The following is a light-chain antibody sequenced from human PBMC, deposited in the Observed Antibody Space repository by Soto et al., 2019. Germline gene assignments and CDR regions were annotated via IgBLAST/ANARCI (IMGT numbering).Light chain of an antibody. J-gene: IGKJ1*01. CDR3: QHYNNWPPWT. CDR1: QTISGW. V-gene: IGKV1-5*01. Sequence: DIQMTQSPSTLSASVGDTVTITCRASQTISGWLAWYQQRPGKAPNLLIFDASTLESGVPSRFSGSGSGTEFTLTISSLQSEDFAVYYCQHYNNWPPWTFGQGTKVDIK. CDR2: DAS.